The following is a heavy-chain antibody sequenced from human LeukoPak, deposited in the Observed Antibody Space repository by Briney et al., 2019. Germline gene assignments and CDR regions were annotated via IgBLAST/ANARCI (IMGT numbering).Heavy chain of an antibody. CDR2: IKSKTDGGTT. Sequence: PGGSLRLSCAASGFTFSNAWMSWVRQAPGKGLEWVGRIKSKTDGGTTDYAAPVKGRFTISRDDSKNTLYLQMNSLKTEDTAVYYCTTGPLGVGATVDYWGQGTLVTVSS. J-gene: IGHJ4*02. CDR1: GFTFSNAW. V-gene: IGHV3-15*01. D-gene: IGHD1-26*01. CDR3: TTGPLGVGATVDY.